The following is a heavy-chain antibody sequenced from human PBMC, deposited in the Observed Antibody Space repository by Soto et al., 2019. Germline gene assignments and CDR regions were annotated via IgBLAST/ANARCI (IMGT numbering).Heavy chain of an antibody. J-gene: IGHJ6*02. CDR1: GYTFTSYY. CDR3: ARSGCSSTSCYVYYYYGMDV. Sequence: GASVKVSCKASGYTFTSYYMHWVRQAPGQGLEWMGIINPSGGSTSYAQKFQGRVTMTRDTSTSTVYMELSSLRSEDTAVYYCARSGCSSTSCYVYYYYGMDVWGQGTTVTV. D-gene: IGHD2-2*01. CDR2: INPSGGST. V-gene: IGHV1-46*01.